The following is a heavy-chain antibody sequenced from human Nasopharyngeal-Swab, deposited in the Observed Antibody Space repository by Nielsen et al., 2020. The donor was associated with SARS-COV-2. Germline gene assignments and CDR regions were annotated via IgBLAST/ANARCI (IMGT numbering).Heavy chain of an antibody. D-gene: IGHD6-19*01. CDR1: GFTFSSYA. J-gene: IGHJ4*02. CDR3: AKPSSGWFIRY. CDR2: ISGSGGST. Sequence: GESLKISCAASGFTFSSYAMSWVRQAPGKGLEWVSAISGSGGSTYYADSVKGRFTISRDNSKNTLYLQMNSLRAEDTAVYYCAKPSSGWFIRYWGQGTLVTVSS. V-gene: IGHV3-23*01.